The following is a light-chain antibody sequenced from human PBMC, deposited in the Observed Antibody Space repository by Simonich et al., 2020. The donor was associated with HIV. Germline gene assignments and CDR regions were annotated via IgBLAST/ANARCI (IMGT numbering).Light chain of an antibody. Sequence: SYELTQPPSLSVSPGQTARITCSGDALPKQYAYWYQQKPGQAPVLVMYKDNERPSGITERFSCSSSGTTVTLTISGVQAEDEADYYCQSADSSGSYVFGTGTKVTVL. CDR3: QSADSSGSYV. CDR1: ALPKQY. CDR2: KDN. V-gene: IGLV3-25*03. J-gene: IGLJ1*01.